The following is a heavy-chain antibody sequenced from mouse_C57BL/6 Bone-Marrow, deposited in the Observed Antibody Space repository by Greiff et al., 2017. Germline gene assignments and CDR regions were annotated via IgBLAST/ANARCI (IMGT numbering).Heavy chain of an antibody. V-gene: IGHV1-54*01. D-gene: IGHD4-1*01. CDR1: GYAFTNYL. Sequence: VQLQQSGAELVRPGTSVKVSCKASGYAFTNYLIEWVKQRPGQGLEWIGVINPGSGGTNYNEKFKGKATLTADKSSSTAYLQLSSLTSEDSAVYFCARSKRWDSSLAYWGQGTLVTVSA. J-gene: IGHJ3*01. CDR2: INPGSGGT. CDR3: ARSKRWDSSLAY.